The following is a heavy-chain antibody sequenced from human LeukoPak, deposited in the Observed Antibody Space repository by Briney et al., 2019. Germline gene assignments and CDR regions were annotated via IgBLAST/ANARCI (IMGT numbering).Heavy chain of an antibody. J-gene: IGHJ4*02. D-gene: IGHD3-9*01. V-gene: IGHV4-39*01. Sequence: PSETLSLTCNVSGVSISISSYYWGWIRQPPGKGLEWMGSIHYGGTTYYNPSFKSRVTISVDTSNNKFSLKLSSVTAADTAVYYCARGLKTYYDMLTGYYKGMAYFDYWGQGTLVTVSS. CDR3: ARGLKTYYDMLTGYYKGMAYFDY. CDR1: GVSISISSYY. CDR2: IHYGGTT.